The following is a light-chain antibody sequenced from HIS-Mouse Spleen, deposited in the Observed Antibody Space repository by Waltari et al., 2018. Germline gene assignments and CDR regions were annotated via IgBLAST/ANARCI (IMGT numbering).Light chain of an antibody. CDR1: ALPKQY. CDR2: KDS. CDR3: QSADSSGTGWV. V-gene: IGLV3-25*03. J-gene: IGLJ3*02. Sequence: SYELTQPPSVSVSPGQTARITCSGDALPKQYAYWYQQKPGQAPVLVIYKDSERPSGIPEPFSGSSSRTTVTLTISGVQAEDEADYYCQSADSSGTGWVFGGGTKLTVL.